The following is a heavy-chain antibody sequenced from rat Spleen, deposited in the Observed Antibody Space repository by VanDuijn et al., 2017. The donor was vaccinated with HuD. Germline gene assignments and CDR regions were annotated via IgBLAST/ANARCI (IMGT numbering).Heavy chain of an antibody. CDR3: ARHEAAIPYYFDY. J-gene: IGHJ2*01. V-gene: IGHV3-3*01. CDR1: GYSISSAYR. CDR2: INSAGNT. D-gene: IGHD1-2*01. Sequence: EVQLQESGPGLVKPSQSLSLTCSVTGYSISSAYRWNWIRKFPGNKLEWMGYINSAGNTIYNPSLTGRISINRDTSKNQFFLQMDSLRSEDTASYYCARHEAAIPYYFDYWGQGVMVTVSS.